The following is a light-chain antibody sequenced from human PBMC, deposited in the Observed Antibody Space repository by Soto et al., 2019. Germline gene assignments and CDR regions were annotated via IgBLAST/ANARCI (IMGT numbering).Light chain of an antibody. Sequence: DIQLTQSPSFLSASVGDRVTITCRASQGIAASLAWYQQKPGNPPRLLIYADSTLQSGVPSRFSGSGSGTRGTLTISSLEPEDFATYYCQQTRTYPRTFGGGT. CDR3: QQTRTYPRT. V-gene: IGKV1-9*01. CDR1: QGIAAS. J-gene: IGKJ4*01. CDR2: ADS.